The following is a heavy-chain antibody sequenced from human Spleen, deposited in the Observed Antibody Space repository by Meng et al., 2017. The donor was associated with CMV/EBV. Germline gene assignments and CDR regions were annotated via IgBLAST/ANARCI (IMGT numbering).Heavy chain of an antibody. CDR3: ARFPVVVAAVDY. J-gene: IGHJ4*02. CDR1: GYTFTGYY. V-gene: IGHV1-2*02. CDR2: INPNSGGT. Sequence: QVQLVQSEAEVKQPGALVKVSCKAAGYTFTGYYMHWVRQAPGQGLEWMGWINPNSGGTNYAQKFQGRVTMTEDTSTDTAYMELSRLRSDDTAVYYCARFPVVVAAVDYWGQGTLVTVSS. D-gene: IGHD2-15*01.